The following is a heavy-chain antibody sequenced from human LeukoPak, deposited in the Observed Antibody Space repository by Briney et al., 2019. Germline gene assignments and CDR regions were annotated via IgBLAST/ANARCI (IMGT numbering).Heavy chain of an antibody. CDR1: GGIFSSFA. D-gene: IGHD5-24*01. Sequence: SVKVSCKPSGGIFSSFAFSWVRQAPGQGLEWMGGIIPIFGTANYAQKFQGRVTITADESTSTAYMELSSLRSEDTAVYYCARAVEWLQLPDAFDIWGQGTMVTVSS. CDR3: ARAVEWLQLPDAFDI. CDR2: IIPIFGTA. V-gene: IGHV1-69*13. J-gene: IGHJ3*02.